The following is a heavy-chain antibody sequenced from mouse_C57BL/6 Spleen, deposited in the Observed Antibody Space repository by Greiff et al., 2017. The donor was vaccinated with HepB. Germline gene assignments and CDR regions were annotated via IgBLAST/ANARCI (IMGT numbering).Heavy chain of an antibody. CDR1: GYTFTSYW. CDR2: IDPSDSYT. Sequence: VQLQQSGAELVMPGASVKLSCKASGYTFTSYWMHWVKQRPGQGLEWIGEIDPSDSYTNYNQKFKGKSTLTVDKSSSTAYMQLSSLTSEDSAVYYCARSGRDYAMDYWGQGTSVTVSS. D-gene: IGHD1-1*01. J-gene: IGHJ4*01. CDR3: ARSGRDYAMDY. V-gene: IGHV1-69*01.